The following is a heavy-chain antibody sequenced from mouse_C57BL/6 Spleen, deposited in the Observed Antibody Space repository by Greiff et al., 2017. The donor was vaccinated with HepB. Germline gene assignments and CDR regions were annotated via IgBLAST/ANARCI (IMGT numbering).Heavy chain of an antibody. J-gene: IGHJ2*01. Sequence: EVQLVESGPGLVKPSQSLSLTCSVTGYSITSGYYWNWIRQFPGNKLEWMGYISYDGSNNYNPSLKNRISITRDTSKNQFFLKLNSVTTVDTATYYCARARANYFDYWGQGTTLTVSS. D-gene: IGHD1-1*01. V-gene: IGHV3-6*01. CDR3: ARARANYFDY. CDR2: ISYDGSN. CDR1: GYSITSGYY.